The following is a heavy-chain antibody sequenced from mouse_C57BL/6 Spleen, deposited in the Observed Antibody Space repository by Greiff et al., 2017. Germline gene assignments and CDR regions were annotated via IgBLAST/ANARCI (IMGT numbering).Heavy chain of an antibody. Sequence: QVQLQQPGAELVRPGSSVKLSCKASGYTFTGYWLHWVKQRPIQGLEWIGNIDPSDSETHYNQKFKDKATLTVDKSSSTAYMQLSSLTSEDSAVYYCARLDGSGFAYWGQGTLVTVSA. D-gene: IGHD2-3*01. V-gene: IGHV1-52*01. J-gene: IGHJ3*01. CDR3: ARLDGSGFAY. CDR1: GYTFTGYW. CDR2: IDPSDSET.